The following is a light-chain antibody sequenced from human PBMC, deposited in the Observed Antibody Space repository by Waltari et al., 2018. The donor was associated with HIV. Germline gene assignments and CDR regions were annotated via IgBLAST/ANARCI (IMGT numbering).Light chain of an antibody. CDR3: QQSYTSLTYT. CDR2: AAS. CDR1: QSISSS. V-gene: IGKV1-39*01. Sequence: DIQMTQSPSSLSASVGDRVTITCRSSQSISSSLHWYQQKPGKTPKLLIFAASSLQSRVSSRFSGSGSATDFTLTISSLQHEDFGTYYCQQSYTSLTYTFAQGTKLQIK. J-gene: IGKJ2*01.